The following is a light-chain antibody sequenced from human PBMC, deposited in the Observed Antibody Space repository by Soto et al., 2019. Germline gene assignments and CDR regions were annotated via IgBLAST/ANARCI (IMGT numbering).Light chain of an antibody. Sequence: QSALTQPRSASGSPGQPVTISRTGTSSDVGGYNYVSWYQQHPGKAPKLMIYEVSKRPSGVPDRFSGSKSGNTASLTVSGLQAEDEADYYCRSYAGSNNPHVVFGGGTKVTVL. J-gene: IGLJ2*01. CDR2: EVS. V-gene: IGLV2-8*01. CDR1: SSDVGGYNY. CDR3: RSYAGSNNPHVV.